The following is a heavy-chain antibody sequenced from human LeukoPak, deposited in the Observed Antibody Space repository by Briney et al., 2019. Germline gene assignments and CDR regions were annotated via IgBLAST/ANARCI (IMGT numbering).Heavy chain of an antibody. D-gene: IGHD6-19*01. J-gene: IGHJ4*02. CDR3: ACHVTVLGTRGFDY. V-gene: IGHV4-4*02. Sequence: PSETLSLTCAVSGGSITSHSWWSWVRQPPGKGLEWIGEIYHGGDTNYDPSVKSRVTMSVDKSKNHFSLNLRSVTAADTAIYYCACHVTVLGTRGFDYWGQGILVTVSS. CDR1: GGSITSHSW. CDR2: IYHGGDT.